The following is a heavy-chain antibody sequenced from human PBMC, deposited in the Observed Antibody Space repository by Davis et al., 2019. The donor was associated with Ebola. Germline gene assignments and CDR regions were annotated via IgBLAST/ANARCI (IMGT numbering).Heavy chain of an antibody. CDR3: ARRKAPDGYSEAFDP. J-gene: IGHJ5*02. CDR1: GGTFSSYA. V-gene: IGHV1-69*06. CDR2: IIPIFGTA. D-gene: IGHD5-24*01. Sequence: SVKVSCKASGGTFSSYAINWVRQAPGQGLEWMGGIIPIFGTANYAQKFQGRVTITADKSTSTAYMELSSLRSEDTAVYYCARRKAPDGYSEAFDPWGQGTLVTVSS.